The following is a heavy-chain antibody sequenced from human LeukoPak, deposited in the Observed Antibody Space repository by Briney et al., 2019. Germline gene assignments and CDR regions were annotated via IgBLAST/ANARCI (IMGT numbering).Heavy chain of an antibody. CDR2: IYYSGST. V-gene: IGHV4-59*08. CDR3: ARHGYCSGGSCYWDY. J-gene: IGHJ4*02. CDR1: GGSISTYY. D-gene: IGHD2-15*01. Sequence: SETLSLTCTFSGGSISTYYWSWIRQPPGSGLEWIAYIYYSGSTSYNPSLKSRVAISVDTSNNEVSLKLSSVTAADTAVYYCARHGYCSGGSCYWDYWGQGTLVTVSS.